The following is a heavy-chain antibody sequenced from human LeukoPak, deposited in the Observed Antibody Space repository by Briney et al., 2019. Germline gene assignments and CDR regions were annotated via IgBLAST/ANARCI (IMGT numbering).Heavy chain of an antibody. Sequence: GGSLRLSCAASGFTFSNYAMSWVRQAPGKGLEWVAHINPDGRDTYYVDSVKGRFTISRDNAQNSMYLQMNSLRVEDTAIYYCTSWGDTTAEYFQRWGQGTLVTVSS. D-gene: IGHD2-21*02. CDR2: INPDGRDT. CDR3: TSWGDTTAEYFQR. J-gene: IGHJ1*01. CDR1: GFTFSNYA. V-gene: IGHV3-7*01.